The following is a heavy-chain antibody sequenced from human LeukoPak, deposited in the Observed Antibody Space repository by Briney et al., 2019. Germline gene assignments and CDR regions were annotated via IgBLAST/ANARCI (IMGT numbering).Heavy chain of an antibody. D-gene: IGHD2-2*01. CDR1: GYRFTSYW. CDR2: IYPGDSDT. CDR3: ARQYCSSTSCSNWFDP. J-gene: IGHJ5*02. Sequence: GASLQISCKGSGYRFTSYWIGWVRRMPGKGLEGMGIIYPGDSDTRYSPSFQGQVTISADKSISTAYLQWSSLKASDTAMYYCARQYCSSTSCSNWFDPWGQGTLVTVSS. V-gene: IGHV5-51*01.